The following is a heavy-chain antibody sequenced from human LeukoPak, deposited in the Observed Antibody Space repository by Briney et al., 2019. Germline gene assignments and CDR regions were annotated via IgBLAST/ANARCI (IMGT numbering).Heavy chain of an antibody. CDR3: AREVQQLANGGWFDP. D-gene: IGHD6-6*01. CDR1: GFTFSTYA. J-gene: IGHJ5*02. Sequence: PGGSLRLSCAASGFTFSTYAMHWVRQAPGKGLEWVAVVSYGGSNMYYADSVKGRFTISRDNSKNTLYLQMNSLRAEDTAVYYCAREVQQLANGGWFDPWGQGTLVTVSS. V-gene: IGHV3-30-3*01. CDR2: VSYGGSNM.